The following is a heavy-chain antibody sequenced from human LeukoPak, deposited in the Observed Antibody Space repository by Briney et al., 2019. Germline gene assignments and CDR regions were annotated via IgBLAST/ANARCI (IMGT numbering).Heavy chain of an antibody. V-gene: IGHV4-39*07. J-gene: IGHJ5*02. CDR1: GGSISGSDYY. Sequence: SETLSLTCTVSGGSISGSDYYWGWIRQPPGKGLEWIGSIYYSGSTYYNPSLKSRVTISVDPSKNQFSLKLSSVTAADTAVYYCARNIFRIAARPWFDPWGQGTLVTVSS. CDR2: IYYSGST. D-gene: IGHD6-6*01. CDR3: ARNIFRIAARPWFDP.